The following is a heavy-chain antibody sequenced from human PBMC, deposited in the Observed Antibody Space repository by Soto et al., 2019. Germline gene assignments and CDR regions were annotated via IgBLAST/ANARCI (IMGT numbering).Heavy chain of an antibody. CDR1: GFTVSSNF. Sequence: EVQLVVSGGGLVQPGGSLRLSCAASGFTVSSNFMSWVRQAPGKGLEWVSIIYSDGSTYYADSVKGRFTISRDNSKNTLYLQMSSLRADDTAVYYCASRRNPYGAYDYWGPGTLVTVSS. J-gene: IGHJ4*02. CDR2: IYSDGST. V-gene: IGHV3-66*01. D-gene: IGHD4-17*01. CDR3: ASRRNPYGAYDY.